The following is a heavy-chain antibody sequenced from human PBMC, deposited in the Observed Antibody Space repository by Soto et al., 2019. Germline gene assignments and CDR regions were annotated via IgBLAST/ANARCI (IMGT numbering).Heavy chain of an antibody. CDR1: GFTFSSYW. V-gene: IGHV3-7*03. CDR2: IKQDGSEK. J-gene: IGHJ6*02. Sequence: GGSLRLSCAASGFTFSSYWMSWVRQAPGKGLEWVANIKQDGSEKYYVDSVKGRFTISRDNAKNSLYLQMNSLRAEDTAVYYCARGLHYDSSGYYYVHYYYGMDVWGQGTTVTVSS. CDR3: ARGLHYDSSGYYYVHYYYGMDV. D-gene: IGHD3-22*01.